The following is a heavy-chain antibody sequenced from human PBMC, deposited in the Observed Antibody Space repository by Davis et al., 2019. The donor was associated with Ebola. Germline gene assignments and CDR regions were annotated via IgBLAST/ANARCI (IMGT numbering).Heavy chain of an antibody. CDR1: GGSISSYY. V-gene: IGHV4-59*01. CDR2: IYYSGST. CDR3: ARVAPRGWFDP. J-gene: IGHJ5*02. Sequence: PSETLSLTCTVSGGSISSYYWSWIRQPPGKGLEWIGYIYYSGSTNYNPSLKSRVTISVDTSKNQFSLKLSSVTAADTAVYYCARVAPRGWFDPWGQGTLVTVSS.